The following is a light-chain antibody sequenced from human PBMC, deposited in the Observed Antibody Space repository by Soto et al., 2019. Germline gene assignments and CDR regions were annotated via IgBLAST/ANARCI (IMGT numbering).Light chain of an antibody. CDR2: GAS. J-gene: IGKJ1*01. V-gene: IGKV3-20*01. CDR3: QLHGT. CDR1: QSVSSSY. Sequence: EIVLTQSPGTLSLSPGERATLSCRASQSVSSSYLAWYQQKPGQAPRLLIYGASSRATGIPDRFSGSGSGTDFTLTLSRLEPEDFAVYYCQLHGTFGHGTKVEIK.